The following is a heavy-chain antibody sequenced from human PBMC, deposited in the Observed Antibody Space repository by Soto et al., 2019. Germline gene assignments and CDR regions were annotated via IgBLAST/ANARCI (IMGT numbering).Heavy chain of an antibody. CDR1: GFSLGTYGVG. J-gene: IGHJ2*01. D-gene: IGHD1-26*01. CDR2: IYWDDDK. V-gene: IGHV2-5*02. Sequence: QITLNESGPTLVKPTQTLTLTCTFSGFSLGTYGVGVGWIRQPPGKALEWLALIYWDDDKRYSPSLKSRLTIPKDTSKRRVVLTLTHMDPVDTATYYCAHRGGGIVDWYFDLWGRGTPVIVSS. CDR3: AHRGGGIVDWYFDL.